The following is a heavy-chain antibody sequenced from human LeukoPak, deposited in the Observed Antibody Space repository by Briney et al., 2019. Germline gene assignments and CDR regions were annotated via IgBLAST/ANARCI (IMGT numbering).Heavy chain of an antibody. CDR1: GFTFSSYA. D-gene: IGHD3-9*01. Sequence: PGGSLRLSCAASGFTFSSYAMSWVRQAPGKGLEWVSAISGSGGSTYYADSVKGRFTISRDNSKNTLYLQMNSLRAEDTAVYYCAKDLLVAYYDILTGYDAFDIWGQGTTVTVSS. CDR3: AKDLLVAYYDILTGYDAFDI. CDR2: ISGSGGST. V-gene: IGHV3-23*01. J-gene: IGHJ3*02.